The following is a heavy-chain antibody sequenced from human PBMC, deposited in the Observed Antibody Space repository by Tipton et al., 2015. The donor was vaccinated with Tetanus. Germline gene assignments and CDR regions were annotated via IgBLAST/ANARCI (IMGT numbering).Heavy chain of an antibody. CDR3: ATARDYFDYYYYGMDV. CDR2: ISSSSSYI. Sequence: GSLRLSCAASGFTFSSYSMNWVRQAPGKGLEWVSSISSSSSYIYYADSVKGRFTISRDNAKNSLYLQMNSLRAEGTAVYYCATARDYFDYYYYGMDVWGQGTTVTVSS. J-gene: IGHJ6*02. CDR1: GFTFSSYS. V-gene: IGHV3-21*04. D-gene: IGHD2/OR15-2a*01.